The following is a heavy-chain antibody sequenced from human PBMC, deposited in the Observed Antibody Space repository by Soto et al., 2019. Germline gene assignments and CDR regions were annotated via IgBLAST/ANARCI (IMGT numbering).Heavy chain of an antibody. CDR3: TRGPPRVQWFDP. Sequence: SETLSLTCTVSGGSISTYYWSWIRQPPGKGLEWIGCIFYSGSTNYNPSLKSRLTISVDTSKNQFSLKLSSVTAADTAVYYCTRGPPRVQWFDPWGLGTLVTVSS. CDR2: IFYSGST. CDR1: GGSISTYY. J-gene: IGHJ5*02. V-gene: IGHV4-59*01.